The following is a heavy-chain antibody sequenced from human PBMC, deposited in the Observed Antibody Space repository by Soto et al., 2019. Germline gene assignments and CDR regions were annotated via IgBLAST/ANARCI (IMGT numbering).Heavy chain of an antibody. D-gene: IGHD1-26*01. CDR2: ISSSSSTI. CDR3: ARDRAVGFDY. J-gene: IGHJ4*02. Sequence: EVQLVESGGGLVQPGGSLRLSCAASGFTFSSYSMNWVRQAPGKGVEWVSYISSSSSTIYYADSVKGRFTISRDNAKNSLYLQMNSLRAEDTAVYYCARDRAVGFDYWGQGTLVTVSS. CDR1: GFTFSSYS. V-gene: IGHV3-48*01.